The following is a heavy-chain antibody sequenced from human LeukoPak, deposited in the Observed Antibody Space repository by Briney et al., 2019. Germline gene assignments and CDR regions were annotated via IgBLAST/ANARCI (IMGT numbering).Heavy chain of an antibody. Sequence: PSETLSLTCTVSGGSISSSSYYWGWIRQPPGKGLEWIGTIYYSGNTYYNPSLKSRVTISVDTSKNHFSLRLSSVTAADTAVYYCARDIFQAFGGVVAFDIWGQGTMVTVSS. CDR1: GGSISSSSYY. D-gene: IGHD3-16*01. CDR3: ARDIFQAFGGVVAFDI. J-gene: IGHJ3*02. V-gene: IGHV4-39*02. CDR2: IYYSGNT.